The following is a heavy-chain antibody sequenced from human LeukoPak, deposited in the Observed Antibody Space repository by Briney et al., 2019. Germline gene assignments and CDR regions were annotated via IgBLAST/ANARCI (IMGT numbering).Heavy chain of an antibody. CDR2: IYSGGST. Sequence: GGSLRLSCAASGFTVSSNYMSWVRLAPGKGLEWVSVIYSGGSTYYADSVKGRFTISRDNSKNTLYLQMNSLRAEDTAVYYCARDRGGSPLPDDAFDIWGQGTMVTVSS. CDR1: GFTVSSNY. D-gene: IGHD1-26*01. CDR3: ARDRGGSPLPDDAFDI. V-gene: IGHV3-66*01. J-gene: IGHJ3*02.